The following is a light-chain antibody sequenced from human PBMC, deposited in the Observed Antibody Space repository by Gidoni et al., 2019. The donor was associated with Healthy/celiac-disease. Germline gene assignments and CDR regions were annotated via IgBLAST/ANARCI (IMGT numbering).Light chain of an antibody. CDR1: QCVSSSY. V-gene: IGKV3-20*01. CDR2: GAS. Sequence: EIVLTQPPCTLSLSPGERATLSCSASQCVSSSYLAWYQQKPGQAPRLLIYGASSRATGIPDRFSGRGSGTDFTLTISRLEPEDVAVYYCQQYGSSPLTFGGGTKVEIK. J-gene: IGKJ4*02. CDR3: QQYGSSPLT.